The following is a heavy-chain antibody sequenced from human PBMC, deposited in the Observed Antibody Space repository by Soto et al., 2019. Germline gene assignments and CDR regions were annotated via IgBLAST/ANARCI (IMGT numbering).Heavy chain of an antibody. V-gene: IGHV3-21*01. CDR1: GFTFNSYT. CDR3: ARDGGYCSSSSCYQGAPDY. D-gene: IGHD2-2*01. CDR2: ISSSGTYI. J-gene: IGHJ4*02. Sequence: VGSLRLSCSASGFTFNSYTMNWVRQAPGKGLEWVSSISSSGTYIYYADSVKGRFIISRDNAKKSLYVHMNSLRAEDTAVYYCARDGGYCSSSSCYQGAPDYWGQGTLVTVSS.